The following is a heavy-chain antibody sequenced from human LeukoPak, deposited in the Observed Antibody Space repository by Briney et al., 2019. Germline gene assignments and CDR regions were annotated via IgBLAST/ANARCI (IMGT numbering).Heavy chain of an antibody. CDR2: INPNSGGT. V-gene: IGHV1-2*02. J-gene: IGHJ4*02. CDR3: ARVPRTYYFDY. D-gene: IGHD2-8*01. CDR1: GYTFTGYY. Sequence: EASVKVSCKASGYTFTGYYMHWVRQAPGQGLEWMGWINPNSGGTNCAQKFQGRVTMTRDTSISTAYMELSRLGSDDTAAYYCARVPRTYYFDYWGQGTLVTVSS.